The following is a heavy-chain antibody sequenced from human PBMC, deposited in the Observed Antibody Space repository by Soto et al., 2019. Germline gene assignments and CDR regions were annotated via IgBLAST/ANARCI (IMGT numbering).Heavy chain of an antibody. J-gene: IGHJ3*02. CDR1: GYTFTSYD. CDR2: MNPNSGNT. V-gene: IGHV1-8*01. D-gene: IGHD2-15*01. Sequence: ASVKVSCKASGYTFTSYDINWVRQATGQGLEWMGWMNPNSGNTGYAQKFQGRVTMTRNTSISTAYMELSSLRSEDTAVYYCAKDIYCSGGSCYYDAFDIWGQGTMVTVS. CDR3: AKDIYCSGGSCYYDAFDI.